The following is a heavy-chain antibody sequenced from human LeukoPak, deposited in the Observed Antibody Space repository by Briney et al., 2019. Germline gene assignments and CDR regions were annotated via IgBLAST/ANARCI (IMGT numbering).Heavy chain of an antibody. J-gene: IGHJ4*02. CDR1: GGSFSGYY. CDR2: INHSGST. CDR3: AGGRYGSGSRPFDY. V-gene: IGHV4-34*01. D-gene: IGHD3-10*01. Sequence: NPSETLSLTCAVYGGSFSGYYRSWIRQPPGKGLEWIGEINHSGSTNYNPSLKSRVTISVDTSKNQFSLKLSSVTAADTAVYYCAGGRYGSGSRPFDYWGQGTLVTVSS.